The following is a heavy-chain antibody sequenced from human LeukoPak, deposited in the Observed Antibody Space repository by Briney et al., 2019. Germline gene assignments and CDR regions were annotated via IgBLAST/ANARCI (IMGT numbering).Heavy chain of an antibody. V-gene: IGHV3-64*01. CDR1: GFTFGSYA. D-gene: IGHD2-2*01. CDR2: ISSNGGST. CDR3: ARAYCSSTSCYLGDLTYYGMDV. J-gene: IGHJ6*02. Sequence: PGGSLRLSCAASGFTFGSYAMHWVRQAPGKGLEYVSAISSNGGSTYYANSVKGRFTISRDNSKNTLYLQMGSLRAEDMAVYYCARAYCSSTSCYLGDLTYYGMDVWGQGTTVTVSS.